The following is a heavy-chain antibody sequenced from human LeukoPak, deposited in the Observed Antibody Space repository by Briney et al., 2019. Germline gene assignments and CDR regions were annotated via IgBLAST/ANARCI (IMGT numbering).Heavy chain of an antibody. D-gene: IGHD2-2*01. CDR3: ARGRGCSSMSCYPDY. V-gene: IGHV3-21*01. CDR1: GFSFSDYR. J-gene: IGHJ4*02. CDR2: ISPSRSYI. Sequence: GGSLRLSCAASGFSFSDYRIDWVPQAPGKGLEWVSSISPSRSYIFYADSVKGRFTISRDNAKNSVFLQMNRLRAEDTAVYYCARGRGCSSMSCYPDYWGQGTLVTVSS.